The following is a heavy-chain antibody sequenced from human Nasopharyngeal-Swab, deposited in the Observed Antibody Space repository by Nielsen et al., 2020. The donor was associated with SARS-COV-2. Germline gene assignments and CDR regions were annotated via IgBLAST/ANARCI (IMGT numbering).Heavy chain of an antibody. V-gene: IGHV3-21*01. CDR1: GFTFSSYA. CDR3: ARVYDSSGYYYGIYGAFDI. J-gene: IGHJ3*02. CDR2: ISSSSSYI. Sequence: GGSLRLSCAASGFTFSSYAMHWVRQAPGKGLEWVSSISSSSSYIYYADSVKGRFTISRDNAKNSLYLQMNSLRAEDTAVYYCARVYDSSGYYYGIYGAFDIWGQGTMVTVSS. D-gene: IGHD3-22*01.